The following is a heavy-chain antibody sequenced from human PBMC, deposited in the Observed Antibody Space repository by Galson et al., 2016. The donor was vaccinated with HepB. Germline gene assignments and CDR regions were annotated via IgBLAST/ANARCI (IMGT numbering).Heavy chain of an antibody. Sequence: SVKVSCKASGGTFSSYAISWVRQAPGQGLEWMGGIIPIFGTANYAQKFQGRVTITADESTSTAYMELSSLRSEDTAVYYCAREGGEIVGATGGFDPWGQGTLVTVSS. CDR3: AREGGEIVGATGGFDP. CDR1: GGTFSSYA. V-gene: IGHV1-69*13. D-gene: IGHD1-26*01. CDR2: IIPIFGTA. J-gene: IGHJ5*02.